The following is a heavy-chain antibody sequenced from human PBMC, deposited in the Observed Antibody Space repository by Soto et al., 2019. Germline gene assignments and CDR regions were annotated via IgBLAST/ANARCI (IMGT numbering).Heavy chain of an antibody. D-gene: IGHD1-1*01. CDR3: AREVFRQQAFSYGMDV. Sequence: QVQLVQSGAEVKKPGASVKVSCKASGYTFTSYYMHWVRQAPGQGLEWMGIINPSGGSTSYAQKFEGRVTMTRDTSTSTVYMELSSLRSEDTAVYYCAREVFRQQAFSYGMDVWGQGTTVTVSS. J-gene: IGHJ6*02. V-gene: IGHV1-46*01. CDR2: INPSGGST. CDR1: GYTFTSYY.